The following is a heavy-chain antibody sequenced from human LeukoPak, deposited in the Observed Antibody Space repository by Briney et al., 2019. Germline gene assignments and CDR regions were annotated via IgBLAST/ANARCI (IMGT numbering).Heavy chain of an antibody. CDR1: GGSISNTNW. CDR3: ARGPRGGYSSSWQHAFDI. V-gene: IGHV4-4*02. D-gene: IGHD6-13*01. J-gene: IGHJ3*02. CDR2: VSLAGQT. Sequence: PSGTLSLTCDVSGGSISNTNWWSWVRQPPGQGLEWIGEVSLAGQTNYNPSLNGRVTMSLDESSNQLSLKLTSVTAADTAVYYCARGPRGGYSSSWQHAFDIWGQGTMVTVSS.